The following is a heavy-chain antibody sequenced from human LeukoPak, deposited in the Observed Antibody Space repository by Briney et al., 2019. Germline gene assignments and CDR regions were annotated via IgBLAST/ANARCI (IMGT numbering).Heavy chain of an antibody. J-gene: IGHJ6*02. CDR3: AREGYYYDSSGYGYYYGMDV. D-gene: IGHD3-22*01. CDR2: IYSGGST. Sequence: GGSLRLSCAASGFTVSSNYMSWVRQAPGKGLEWVSVIYSGGSTYYADSVKGRFTISRDNSKNTLYLQMNSPRAEDTAVYYCAREGYYYDSSGYGYYYGMDVWGQGTTVTVSS. V-gene: IGHV3-53*01. CDR1: GFTVSSNY.